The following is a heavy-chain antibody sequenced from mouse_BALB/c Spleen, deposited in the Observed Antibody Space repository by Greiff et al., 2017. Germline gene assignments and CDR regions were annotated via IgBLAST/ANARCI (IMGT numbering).Heavy chain of an antibody. CDR2: IDPENGDT. Sequence: EVQLQQSGAELVRSGASVKLSCTASGFNIKDYYMHWVKQRPEQGLEWIGWIDPENGDTEYAPKFQGKATMTADTTSNTAYLKLSSLTSEDTAVYYCNAGWFAYWGQGTLVTVSA. CDR3: NAGWFAY. V-gene: IGHV14-4*02. CDR1: GFNIKDYY. J-gene: IGHJ3*01.